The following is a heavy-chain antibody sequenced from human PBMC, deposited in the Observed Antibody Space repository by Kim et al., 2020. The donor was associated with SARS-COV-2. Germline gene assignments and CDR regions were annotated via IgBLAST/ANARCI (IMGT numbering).Heavy chain of an antibody. J-gene: IGHJ4*02. CDR3: ARNDYGEYYFDY. D-gene: IGHD4-17*01. V-gene: IGHV3-30*01. Sequence: YYADSVKGRFTISRDNSKNTLYLQMNSLRAEDTAVYYCARNDYGEYYFDYWGRGTLVTVSS.